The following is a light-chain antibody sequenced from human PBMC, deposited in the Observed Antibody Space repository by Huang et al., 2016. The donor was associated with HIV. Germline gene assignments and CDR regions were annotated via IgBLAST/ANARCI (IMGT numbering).Light chain of an antibody. Sequence: DIVMTQSPDSLTVSLGERATIHCKSSQSLLYSSNNKNYLNWYQHRLGQPPKLLIYMAAARESGVPDRFSGRGSGTNFTLSISSLQAEDVAVYYCQQYYSSLWTFGQGTKVEIK. V-gene: IGKV4-1*01. CDR1: QSLLYSSNNKNY. CDR3: QQYYSSLWT. CDR2: MAA. J-gene: IGKJ1*01.